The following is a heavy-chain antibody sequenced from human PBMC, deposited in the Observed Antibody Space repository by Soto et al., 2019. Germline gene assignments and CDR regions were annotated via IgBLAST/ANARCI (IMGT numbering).Heavy chain of an antibody. CDR1: GFAFSYYG. J-gene: IGHJ4*01. CDR3: TKEIVVAGYLDY. CDR2: ITYDGKTK. V-gene: IGHV3-30*18. D-gene: IGHD6-19*01. Sequence: GGSLRLSCVASGFAFSYYGIHWVRQAPGKGLEWVGVITYDGKTKYYVDSVKGRFTISRDNSKNTLFLQMDSLRPEDTAVYYCTKEIVVAGYLDYWGHGTLVTVSS.